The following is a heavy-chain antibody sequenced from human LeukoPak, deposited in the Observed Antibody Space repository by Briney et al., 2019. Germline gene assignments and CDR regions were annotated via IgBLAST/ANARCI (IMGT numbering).Heavy chain of an antibody. D-gene: IGHD6-13*01. V-gene: IGHV1-3*01. CDR1: GYTFTSYA. J-gene: IGHJ4*02. CDR3: ARTPIWDLAAKDY. CDR2: INAGNGNT. Sequence: ASVKVSCKASGYTFTSYAMHWVRQAPGQRLEWMGWINAGNGNTKYSQKFQGRVTTTRDTSASTAYMELSSLRSEDTAVYYCARTPIWDLAAKDYWGQGTLVTVSS.